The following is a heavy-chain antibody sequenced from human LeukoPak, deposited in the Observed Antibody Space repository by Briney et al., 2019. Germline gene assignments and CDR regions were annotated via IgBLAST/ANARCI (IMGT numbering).Heavy chain of an antibody. Sequence: PSETLSLTCAVSGGSISSSNWWSWIRQPPGKGLEWIGYIYYSGSTNYNPSLKSRVTISVDTSKNQFSLKLSSVTAADTAVYYCAAYYYGSGSYVYWGQGTLVTVSS. CDR1: GGSISSSNW. CDR3: AAYYYGSGSYVY. D-gene: IGHD3-10*01. J-gene: IGHJ4*02. V-gene: IGHV4-61*01. CDR2: IYYSGST.